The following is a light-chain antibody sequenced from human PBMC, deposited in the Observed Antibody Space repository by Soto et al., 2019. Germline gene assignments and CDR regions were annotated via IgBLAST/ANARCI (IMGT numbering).Light chain of an antibody. Sequence: SYELTQPPSVSVSPGQTARITCSGDALPKQYAYWYQQKPGQAPVLVIYKDSERPSGIPERFSGSRSGTTVTLTISGVQAEDEADYYCQSGDSSVVFGGGTKLTVL. CDR2: KDS. CDR1: ALPKQY. CDR3: QSGDSSVV. J-gene: IGLJ2*01. V-gene: IGLV3-25*02.